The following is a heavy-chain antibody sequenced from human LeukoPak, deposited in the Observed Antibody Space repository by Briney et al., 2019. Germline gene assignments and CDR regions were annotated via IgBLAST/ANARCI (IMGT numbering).Heavy chain of an antibody. V-gene: IGHV1-69*01. D-gene: IGHD1-26*01. CDR2: IIPIFGTA. CDR3: ARDRRVGATHNWFDP. J-gene: IGHJ5*02. CDR1: GCTFSSYA. Sequence: SVKVSCKASGCTFSSYAISWVRQAPGQGLEWMGGIIPIFGTANYAQKFQGRVTITADESTSTAYMELSSLRSEDTAVYYCARDRRVGATHNWFDPWGQGTLVTVSS.